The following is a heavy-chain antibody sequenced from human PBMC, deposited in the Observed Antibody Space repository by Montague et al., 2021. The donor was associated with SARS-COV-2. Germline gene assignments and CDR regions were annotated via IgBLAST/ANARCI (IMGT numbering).Heavy chain of an antibody. V-gene: IGHV4-59*01. CDR1: GGSIRSNF. CDR3: ARTRGYDPLFDF. D-gene: IGHD5-12*01. Sequence: SETLSLTCTVSGGSIRSNFWRWIRQPPGKGLDLIGNIYYSGSTNXXPSLESRVTISVDTSKKQFSLQLSSVTAAATAVYYCARTRGYDPLFDFWGQGTLVTVSS. CDR2: IYYSGST. J-gene: IGHJ4*02.